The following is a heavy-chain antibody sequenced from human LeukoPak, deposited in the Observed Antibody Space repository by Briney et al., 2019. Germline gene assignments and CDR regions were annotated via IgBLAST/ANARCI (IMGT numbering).Heavy chain of an antibody. CDR3: ARRLSTRSYYLDD. CDR1: GGSISSRSYY. Sequence: SETLSLTCIVSGGSISSRSYYWDWIRQPPGKGLEWIGNLFDSGNTHYNPSLRSRLTMSVDTSKNQFSLKLNSATAADTAVYYCARRLSTRSYYLDDWGQGTLVTVSS. V-gene: IGHV4-39*01. J-gene: IGHJ4*02. D-gene: IGHD2/OR15-2a*01. CDR2: LFDSGNT.